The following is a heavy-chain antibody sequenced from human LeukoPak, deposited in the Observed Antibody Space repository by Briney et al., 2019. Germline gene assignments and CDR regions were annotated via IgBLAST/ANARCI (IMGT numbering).Heavy chain of an antibody. CDR2: ISYDGSNK. CDR3: AKDGAKYDSSGYFDY. D-gene: IGHD3-22*01. Sequence: GGSLRLSCAASGFTFSSYAMHWVRQAPGKGLEWVAVISYDGSNKYYADSVKGRFTISRDNSKNTLYLQMNSLRAEDTAVYYCAKDGAKYDSSGYFDYWGQGTLVTVSS. CDR1: GFTFSSYA. V-gene: IGHV3-30-3*01. J-gene: IGHJ4*02.